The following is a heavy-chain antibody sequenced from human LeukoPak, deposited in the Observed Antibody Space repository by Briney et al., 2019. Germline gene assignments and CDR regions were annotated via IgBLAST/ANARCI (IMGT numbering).Heavy chain of an antibody. CDR2: IYYSGST. D-gene: IGHD2-2*01. CDR3: ARRQYCSSTSCHFDY. CDR1: GGSISSSSYY. J-gene: IGHJ4*02. V-gene: IGHV4-39*01. Sequence: ASETLSLTCTVSGGSISSSSYYWGWIRQPPGKGLEWIGSIYYSGSTYYNPSLKSRVTISVDTSKNQFSLKLSSVTAADTAVYYCARRQYCSSTSCHFDYWGQGTLVTVSS.